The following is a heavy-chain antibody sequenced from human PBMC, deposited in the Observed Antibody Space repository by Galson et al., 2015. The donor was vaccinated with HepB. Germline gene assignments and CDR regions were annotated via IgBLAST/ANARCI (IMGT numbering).Heavy chain of an antibody. CDR3: AKDRRHMVRGVINDFDY. Sequence: SLRLSCAASGFTFSSYGMHWVRQAPGKGLEWVAFIRYDGSNKYYADSVKGRFTISRDNSKNTLYLQMNSLRAEDTAVYYCAKDRRHMVRGVINDFDYWGQGTLVTVSS. CDR1: GFTFSSYG. CDR2: IRYDGSNK. D-gene: IGHD3-10*01. J-gene: IGHJ4*02. V-gene: IGHV3-30*02.